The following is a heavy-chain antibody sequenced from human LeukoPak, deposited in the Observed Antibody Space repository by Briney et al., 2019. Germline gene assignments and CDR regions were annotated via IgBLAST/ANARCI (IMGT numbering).Heavy chain of an antibody. J-gene: IGHJ4*02. CDR1: GFTSSDHY. Sequence: PGGSLRLSCEVSGFTSSDHYMSWIRQAPGKRLEWVSYISSGSTYTNYADSVEGRFTISRDNAKNSLYLQMNSLRAEDTAVYYCARGDYGGDYFDYWGQGTLVTVSS. CDR3: ARGDYGGDYFDY. V-gene: IGHV3-11*05. CDR2: ISSGSTYT. D-gene: IGHD4-23*01.